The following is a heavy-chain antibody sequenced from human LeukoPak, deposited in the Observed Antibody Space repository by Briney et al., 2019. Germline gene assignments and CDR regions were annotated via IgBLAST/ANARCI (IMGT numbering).Heavy chain of an antibody. D-gene: IGHD2-15*01. V-gene: IGHV3-21*01. CDR3: ARDQGRSYYYYYMDV. J-gene: IGHJ6*03. CDR2: ISSSSNI. CDR1: GFTFSSYS. Sequence: PGGSLRLSCAASGFTFSSYSMNWVRQAPGKGLEWVSSISSSSNIYYADSVKGRFTISRDNAKNSLYLQMNSLRAEDTAVYYCARDQGRSYYYYYMDVWGKGTTVTVSS.